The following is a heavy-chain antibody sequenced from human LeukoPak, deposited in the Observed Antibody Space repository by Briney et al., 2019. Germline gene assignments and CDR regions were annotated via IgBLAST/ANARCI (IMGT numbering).Heavy chain of an antibody. J-gene: IGHJ5*02. CDR2: INHFGRT. CDR1: DDSYRDYY. V-gene: IGHV4-34*01. CDR3: ARPYYDSSGYPRANWFDP. Sequence: SETLSLTCTVYDDSYRDYYWTWIRQPPGKGLEWLGEINHFGRTNYNPSLKSRVTISVDTSKNQFSLKLSSVTAADTAVYYCARPYYDSSGYPRANWFDPWGQGTLVTVSS. D-gene: IGHD3-22*01.